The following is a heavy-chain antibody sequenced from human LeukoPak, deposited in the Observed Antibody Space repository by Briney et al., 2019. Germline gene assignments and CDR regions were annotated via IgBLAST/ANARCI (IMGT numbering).Heavy chain of an antibody. J-gene: IGHJ4*02. CDR1: GFTFDDYA. Sequence: GGSLRLSCAASGFTFDDYAMHWVRQAPGKGLEWVSLISWDGGSTYYADSVKGRFTISRDNSKTSLYLQMNSLRAEDTAVYYCAKRGAYGSGSYRTGWGQGTLVTVSS. CDR2: ISWDGGST. V-gene: IGHV3-43D*03. D-gene: IGHD3-10*01. CDR3: AKRGAYGSGSYRTG.